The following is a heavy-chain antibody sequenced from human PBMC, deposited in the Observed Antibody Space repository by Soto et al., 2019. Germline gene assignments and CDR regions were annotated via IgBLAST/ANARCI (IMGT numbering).Heavy chain of an antibody. J-gene: IGHJ4*02. CDR3: ASPPPYDSSGYVQDY. CDR2: ISGSGGST. D-gene: IGHD3-22*01. Sequence: GGSLRLSCAASGFTFSSYAMSWVRQAPGKGLEWVSAISGSGGSTYYADSVKGRFTISRDNSKNTLYLQMNSLRAEDTAVYYCASPPPYDSSGYVQDYWGQGTLVTVSS. CDR1: GFTFSSYA. V-gene: IGHV3-23*01.